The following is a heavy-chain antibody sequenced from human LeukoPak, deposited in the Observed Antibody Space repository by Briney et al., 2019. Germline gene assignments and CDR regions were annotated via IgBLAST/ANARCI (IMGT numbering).Heavy chain of an antibody. CDR1: GFTFSSYW. J-gene: IGHJ4*02. Sequence: GGSLRLSCAASGFTFSSYWMQWVRQAPGKGLVWVSRINSDGSSTDYADSVKGRFTISRDNSKNTLYLQMNSLRAEDTAVYYCAKDYNWSLDYWGQGTLVTVSS. CDR2: INSDGSST. V-gene: IGHV3-74*01. D-gene: IGHD1-20*01. CDR3: AKDYNWSLDY.